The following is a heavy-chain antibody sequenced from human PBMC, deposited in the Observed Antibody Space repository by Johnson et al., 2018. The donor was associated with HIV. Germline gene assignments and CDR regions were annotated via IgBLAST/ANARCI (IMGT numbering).Heavy chain of an antibody. CDR3: ARAYPDCSGGSCYTAQPNDAFDI. Sequence: QVQLVESGGGLVKPGGSLRLSCAASGFTFSDYYMSWIRQAPGKGLEWVSYISSSGSTIYYADSVKGRFTISRDNAKNSLYLQMNSLRAEDTAVYYCARAYPDCSGGSCYTAQPNDAFDIWGQGTMVTVSS. J-gene: IGHJ3*02. CDR1: GFTFSDYY. V-gene: IGHV3-11*04. D-gene: IGHD2-15*01. CDR2: ISSSGSTI.